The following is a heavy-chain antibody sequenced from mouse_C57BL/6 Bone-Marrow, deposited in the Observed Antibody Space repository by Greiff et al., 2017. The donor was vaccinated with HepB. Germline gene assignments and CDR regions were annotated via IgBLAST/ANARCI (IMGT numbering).Heavy chain of an antibody. CDR1: GFTFSDYY. V-gene: IGHV5-12*01. CDR3: ARGCYRAYDAMDY. CDR2: ISNGGGST. Sequence: EVKLVESGGGLVQPGGSLKLSCAASGFTFSDYYMYWVRQTPEKRLEWVAYISNGGGSTYYPDTVKGRFTISRDNAKKTQYMQMSRLKSEDTVMYYGARGCYRAYDAMDYWGQGTLVTVSA. D-gene: IGHD2-12*01. J-gene: IGHJ4*01.